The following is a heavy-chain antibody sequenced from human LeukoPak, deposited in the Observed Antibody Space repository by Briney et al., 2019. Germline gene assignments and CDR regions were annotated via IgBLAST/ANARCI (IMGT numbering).Heavy chain of an antibody. D-gene: IGHD4-17*01. V-gene: IGHV4-34*01. J-gene: IGHJ4*01. CDR2: INHSGST. CDR3: ARSPEGGPDDYGDPFDY. CDR1: GGSFSGYY. Sequence: SETLSLTCAVYGGSFSGYYWSWIRQPPGKGLEWIGEINHSGSTNYNPSLKSRVTISVDTSKNQFSLKLSSVTAADTAVYYCARSPEGGPDDYGDPFDYWGHGTLVTVCS.